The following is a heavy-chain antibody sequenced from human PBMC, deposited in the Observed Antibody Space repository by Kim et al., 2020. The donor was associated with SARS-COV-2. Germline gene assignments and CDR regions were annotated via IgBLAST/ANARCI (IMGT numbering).Heavy chain of an antibody. V-gene: IGHV3-30*07. CDR2: K. CDR3: ARGGSGWGIDY. Sequence: KKSAESGKGRFTISRGNSRNTLSLQVSSLRGEDTAVYYCARGGSGWGIDYWGQGTLVTVSS. J-gene: IGHJ4*02. D-gene: IGHD6-25*01.